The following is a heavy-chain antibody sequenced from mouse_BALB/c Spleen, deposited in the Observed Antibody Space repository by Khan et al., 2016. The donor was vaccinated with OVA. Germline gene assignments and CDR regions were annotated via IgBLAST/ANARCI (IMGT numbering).Heavy chain of an antibody. CDR1: GFSFTNYG. D-gene: IGHD2-10*01. CDR2: IWSDGST. J-gene: IGHJ4*01. CDR3: AIQPYFHYYIMDY. V-gene: IGHV2-6-1*01. Sequence: QVQLKESGPGLVAPSQSLSITCTISGFSFTNYGIHWVRQPPGKGLEWLVVIWSDGSTSYNSALKSRLSISRDNSKSQVFLRMNSLQTDDTAMYDCAIQPYFHYYIMDYWGQGTSVIVSS.